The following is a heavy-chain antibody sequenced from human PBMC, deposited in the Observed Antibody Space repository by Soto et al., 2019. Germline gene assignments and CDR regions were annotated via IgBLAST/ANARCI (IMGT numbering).Heavy chain of an antibody. Sequence: GGSLRLSCAASGFTVSSNYMSWVRQAPGKGLEWVSVIYSGGSTYYADSVKGRFTISRDNSKNTLYLQMNSLRAEDTAVYYCARDLGHDYGDWLDAFDIWGQGTMVTVSS. CDR1: GFTVSSNY. CDR3: ARDLGHDYGDWLDAFDI. D-gene: IGHD4-17*01. CDR2: IYSGGST. J-gene: IGHJ3*02. V-gene: IGHV3-66*01.